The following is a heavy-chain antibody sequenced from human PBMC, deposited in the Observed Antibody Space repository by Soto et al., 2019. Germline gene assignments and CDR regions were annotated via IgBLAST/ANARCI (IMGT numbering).Heavy chain of an antibody. J-gene: IGHJ6*02. CDR2: INPNGGGT. Sequence: QVQLVQSGAEVKKPGASVKVSCKASGYTFTGYYMHWVRQAPGQGLEWMGRINPNGGGTNYAQKFQGWVTMTRVTSISPAYMELSRLRSDDTAVYYCARWGYSSSWYPFYYYGMDVWGQGTTVTVSS. D-gene: IGHD6-13*01. V-gene: IGHV1-2*04. CDR3: ARWGYSSSWYPFYYYGMDV. CDR1: GYTFTGYY.